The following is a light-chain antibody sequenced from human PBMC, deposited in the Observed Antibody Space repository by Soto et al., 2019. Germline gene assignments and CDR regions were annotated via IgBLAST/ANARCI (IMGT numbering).Light chain of an antibody. Sequence: EIVMTQSPATLSVSQGERATLSCRASESVSRDLGWYLQEPGQAPRLLIYGASTRATGIPDRFSGSGSGTDFTLTINSLQSEDFVVYYCQQYNQWPLTFGGGTKVEVK. CDR2: GAS. CDR1: ESVSRD. V-gene: IGKV3-15*01. J-gene: IGKJ4*01. CDR3: QQYNQWPLT.